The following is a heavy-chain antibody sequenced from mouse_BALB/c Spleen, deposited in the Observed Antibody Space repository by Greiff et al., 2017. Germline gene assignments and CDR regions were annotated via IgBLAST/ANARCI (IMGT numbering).Heavy chain of an antibody. V-gene: IGHV3-2*02. Sequence: DVKLVESGPGLVKPSQSLSLTCTVTGYSITSDYAWNWIRQFPGNKLEWMGYISYSGSTSYNPSLKSRISITRDTSKNQFFLQLNSVTTEDTATYYCAHWFAYWGQGTLVTVSA. CDR2: ISYSGST. CDR3: AHWFAY. J-gene: IGHJ3*01. CDR1: GYSITSDYA.